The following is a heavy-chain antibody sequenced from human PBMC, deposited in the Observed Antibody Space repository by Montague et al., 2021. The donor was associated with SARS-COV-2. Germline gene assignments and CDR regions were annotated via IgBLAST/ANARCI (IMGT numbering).Heavy chain of an antibody. CDR2: IINNGGIT. Sequence: SLRLSCAAAGFTFRSYAMHWVRQAPGKGLEYVSGIINNGGITYYANSVKGRFTISRDNSENTLYLQMGSLRGEDMAVYYCARAPMVRGVSPPQIALDIWGRGTMVTVSS. D-gene: IGHD3-10*01. CDR1: GFTFRSYA. J-gene: IGHJ3*02. V-gene: IGHV3-64*01. CDR3: ARAPMVRGVSPPQIALDI.